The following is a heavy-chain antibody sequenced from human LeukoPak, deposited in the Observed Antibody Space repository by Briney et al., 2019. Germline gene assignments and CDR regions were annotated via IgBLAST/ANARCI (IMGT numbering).Heavy chain of an antibody. CDR1: GFTFSSYS. D-gene: IGHD3-22*01. J-gene: IGHJ4*02. CDR3: ARDLRISYDSSGYYVAGDY. V-gene: IGHV3-21*01. Sequence: PGGSLRLSCAASGFTFSSYSMNWVRQAPGKGLEWVSFISTSSSYIRNADSVKGRFTISRDNAENSLYLQMNSLRAEDTAVYYCARDLRISYDSSGYYVAGDYWGQGTLVTVSS. CDR2: ISTSSSYI.